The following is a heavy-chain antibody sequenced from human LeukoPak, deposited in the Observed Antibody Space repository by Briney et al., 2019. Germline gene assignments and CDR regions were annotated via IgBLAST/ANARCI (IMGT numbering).Heavy chain of an antibody. CDR2: ISYSGST. CDR1: GGSFSSSSYY. Sequence: SETLSLTCSVSGGSFSSSSYYWGWIRQPPGKGLEWIGSISYSGSTFYNPSLRSRVTISVDTSKSQFSLKLSSVTAADTAVYYCASGRGLYSFYAFDIWGQGTMVTVSS. J-gene: IGHJ3*02. CDR3: ASGRGLYSFYAFDI. V-gene: IGHV4-39*07. D-gene: IGHD5-18*01.